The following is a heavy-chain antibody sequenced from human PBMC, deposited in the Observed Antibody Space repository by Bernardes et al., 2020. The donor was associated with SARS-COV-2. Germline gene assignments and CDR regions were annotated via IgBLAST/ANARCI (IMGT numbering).Heavy chain of an antibody. Sequence: GGSLRLSCAASGYTFSYYAMHWVRLTPGKGLEWVSSISGRGTSTYYADSVKGRFTISRDNSKNTLSLQVHSLRAEDTAVYYCTREKSQRDSYNQGFDFWGQGTTVTVSS. CDR2: ISGRGTST. J-gene: IGHJ6*02. V-gene: IGHV3-23*01. CDR3: TREKSQRDSYNQGFDF. CDR1: GYTFSYYA. D-gene: IGHD3-9*01.